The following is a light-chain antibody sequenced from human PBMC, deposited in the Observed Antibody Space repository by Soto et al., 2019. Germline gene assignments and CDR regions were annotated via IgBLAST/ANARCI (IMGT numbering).Light chain of an antibody. V-gene: IGKV1-39*01. J-gene: IGKJ5*01. CDR1: QSITAS. CDR2: AAS. CDR3: QQSYRTPIT. Sequence: DIQMNQSPSTLSASVGDGVPITCRASQSITASLAWYQQKPGKAPKVLIYAASNLQSGVPPRFSGSGSGTDFTLTISSLQPEDVATYFCQQSYRTPITFGQGTRLEIK.